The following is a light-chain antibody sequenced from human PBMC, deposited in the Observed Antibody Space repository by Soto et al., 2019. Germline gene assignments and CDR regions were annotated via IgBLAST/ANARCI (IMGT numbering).Light chain of an antibody. CDR2: NTN. J-gene: IGLJ3*02. Sequence: QAVVTQEPSLSVSPGGTVTLTCGLSSGSVSTNYYPSWYQQTPGQAPRILMYNTNTRSSGVPDRFSGSILGNKAALTITGAQADDESDYYCVLYMGSAYWVFGGGTQLTVL. CDR1: SGSVSTNYY. CDR3: VLYMGSAYWV. V-gene: IGLV8-61*01.